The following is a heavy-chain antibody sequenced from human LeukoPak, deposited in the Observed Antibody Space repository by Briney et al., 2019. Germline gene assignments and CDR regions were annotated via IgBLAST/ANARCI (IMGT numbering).Heavy chain of an antibody. CDR2: ISTYNVKT. Sequence: ASVKVSCKASGYIFTSYDISWVRQAPGQGLEWMGWISTYNVKTNYAQKLEARVTMTTDTSTSTAYMELRSLRSDDTAVYYCARGSPLGHYWGQGTLVTVSS. V-gene: IGHV1-18*01. J-gene: IGHJ4*02. CDR1: GYIFTSYD. CDR3: ARGSPLGHY.